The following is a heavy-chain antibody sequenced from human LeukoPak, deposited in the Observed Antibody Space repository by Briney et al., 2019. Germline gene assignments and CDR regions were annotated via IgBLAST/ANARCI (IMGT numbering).Heavy chain of an antibody. D-gene: IGHD3-22*01. Sequence: GGSLRLSCAASGFTFSSYAMSWVRQAPGKGLEWVSAISSSGGSTYYADSVKGRFTISRDNSKNTLYLQMNSLRAEDTAVYYCAKMVYYYDSSGYYGDAFDIWGQGTMVTVSS. CDR3: AKMVYYYDSSGYYGDAFDI. V-gene: IGHV3-23*01. J-gene: IGHJ3*02. CDR2: ISSSGGST. CDR1: GFTFSSYA.